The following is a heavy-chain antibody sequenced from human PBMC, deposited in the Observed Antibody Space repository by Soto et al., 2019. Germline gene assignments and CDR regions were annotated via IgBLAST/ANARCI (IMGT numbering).Heavy chain of an antibody. V-gene: IGHV3-30-3*01. CDR3: ARDPSPYTSGWYGIDF. CDR1: VFMFSAYA. Sequence: WGSLRLSCTASVFMFSAYAMLWFRQAPGKGLEWVAAMSYDGTSTYYADSLKGRFTISRDNSKNTLFLQMSSLTADDSAVYYCARDPSPYTSGWYGIDFWGLGTLVTVSS. CDR2: MSYDGTST. J-gene: IGHJ4*01. D-gene: IGHD6-19*01.